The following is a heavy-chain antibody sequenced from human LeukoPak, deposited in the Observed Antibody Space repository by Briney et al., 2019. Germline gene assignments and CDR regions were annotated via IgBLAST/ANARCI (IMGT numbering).Heavy chain of an antibody. CDR3: AKGKYSSPFCYFDY. V-gene: IGHV3-23*01. CDR1: GFTFSSFA. Sequence: GGSLRLSCAASGFTFSSFAKSWVRQAPGKGLEWVSAISGSGGSTYYADSVKGRFTISRDNSKNTLYLQMNSLRAEDTAAYYCAKGKYSSPFCYFDYWGQGTLVTVSS. CDR2: ISGSGGST. J-gene: IGHJ4*02. D-gene: IGHD6-6*01.